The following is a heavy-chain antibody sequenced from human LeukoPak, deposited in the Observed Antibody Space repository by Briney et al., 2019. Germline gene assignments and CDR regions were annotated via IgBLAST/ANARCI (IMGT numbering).Heavy chain of an antibody. V-gene: IGHV4-34*01. CDR2: INHSGST. J-gene: IGHJ4*02. CDR3: ARVGSYSDY. CDR1: GGSFSGYY. Sequence: SETLSLTCAVYGGSFSGYYWSWIRQPPGKGLEWIGEINHSGSTNYNPSLKSRVTISVDTSKNQFSLKLSSVTAADTAVYYCARVGSYSDYWGQGTLVTVSS. D-gene: IGHD1-26*01.